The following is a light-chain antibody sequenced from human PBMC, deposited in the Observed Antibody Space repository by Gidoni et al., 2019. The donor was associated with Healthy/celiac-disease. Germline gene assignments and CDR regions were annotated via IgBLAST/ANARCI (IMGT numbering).Light chain of an antibody. CDR3: QQYGSSPLFT. CDR1: QSVSSSY. V-gene: IGKV3-20*01. Sequence: ILLTQSPGTLSLSPGERATLSCRASQSVSSSYVAWYQQKPGQAPRLLIYGSSSRATGIPDRFSGSGSGTDFTLTSSRLEHEDFAVYYCQQYGSSPLFTFGPGTKVDIK. J-gene: IGKJ3*01. CDR2: GSS.